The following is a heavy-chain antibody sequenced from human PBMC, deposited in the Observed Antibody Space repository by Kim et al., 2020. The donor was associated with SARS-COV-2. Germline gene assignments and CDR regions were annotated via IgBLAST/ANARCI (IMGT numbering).Heavy chain of an antibody. CDR1: GFTFGDYA. Sequence: GGSLRLSCAASGFTFGDYAMHWVRQAPGKGLEWVSGISWNSGSIGYADSVKGRFTISRDNAKNSLYLQMNSLRAEDTALYYCAKDWGWWGSGWYPDYWGQGTLVTVSS. J-gene: IGHJ4*02. V-gene: IGHV3-9*01. CDR3: AKDWGWWGSGWYPDY. CDR2: ISWNSGSI. D-gene: IGHD6-13*01.